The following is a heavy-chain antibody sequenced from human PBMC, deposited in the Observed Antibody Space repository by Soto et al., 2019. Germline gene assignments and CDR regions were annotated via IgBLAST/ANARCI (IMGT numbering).Heavy chain of an antibody. V-gene: IGHV3-15*07. CDR2: IKSKTDGGTT. Sequence: GWSLRLSCAASGFTFSNAWMNWVRQAPGKGLEWVGLIKSKTDGGTTDYAAPVKGRFTISRDDSKNTLYLQMNSLKTEDTAVYYCTTFLGIAVAGPVDYWGQGTLVTVSS. CDR1: GFTFSNAW. J-gene: IGHJ4*02. CDR3: TTFLGIAVAGPVDY. D-gene: IGHD6-19*01.